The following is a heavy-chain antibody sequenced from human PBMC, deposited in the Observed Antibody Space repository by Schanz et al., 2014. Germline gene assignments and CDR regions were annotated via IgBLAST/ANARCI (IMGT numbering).Heavy chain of an antibody. J-gene: IGHJ6*02. CDR3: AKGMGYCSGGTCYDYYYYGLDV. D-gene: IGHD2-15*01. Sequence: QAQLMESGGGLVKPGGSLRLSCAASGFTFRDYYMSWIRQAPGKGLEWVSDISSGSSYANYADSVKGRFTISRDNSENTLYLQMNSLSADDTAVFYCAKGMGYCSGGTCYDYYYYGLDVWGQGTTVTVSS. CDR1: GFTFRDYY. CDR2: ISSGSSYA. V-gene: IGHV3-11*05.